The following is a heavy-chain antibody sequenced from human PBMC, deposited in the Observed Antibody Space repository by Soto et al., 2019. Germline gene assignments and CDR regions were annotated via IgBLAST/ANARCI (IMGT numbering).Heavy chain of an antibody. CDR1: GGTFSSYA. CDR3: ASQWRGYCTNGVCYTSWFDP. CDR2: IIPIFGTA. J-gene: IGHJ5*02. D-gene: IGHD2-8*01. V-gene: IGHV1-69*13. Sequence: ASVKVSCKASGGTFSSYAISWLRQAPGQGLEWMGGIIPIFGTANYAQKFQGRVTITADESTSTAYMELSSLRSEDTAVYYCASQWRGYCTNGVCYTSWFDPWGQGTLVTVSS.